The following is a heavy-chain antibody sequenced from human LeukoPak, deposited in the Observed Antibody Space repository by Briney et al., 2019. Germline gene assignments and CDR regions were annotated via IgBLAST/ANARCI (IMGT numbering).Heavy chain of an antibody. V-gene: IGHV3-30-3*01. CDR1: GFTFSSYA. CDR2: ISYDGSNK. Sequence: PGGSLRLSCAAPGFTFSSYAMHWVRQAPGKGLEWVAVISYDGSNKYYADSVKGRFTISRDNSKNTLYLQMNSLRAEDTAVYYCARDFLDSSSYYFDYWGQGTLVTVSS. CDR3: ARDFLDSSSYYFDY. J-gene: IGHJ4*02. D-gene: IGHD6-6*01.